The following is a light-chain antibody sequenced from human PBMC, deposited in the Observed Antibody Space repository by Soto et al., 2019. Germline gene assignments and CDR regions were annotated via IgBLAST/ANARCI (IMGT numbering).Light chain of an antibody. J-gene: IGKJ1*01. CDR2: DAS. CDR3: QQYNNWPRT. Sequence: IGFSHSPSTLALSPGERATLSCRASQSVSSYLAWYQQKPGQAPRLLIYDASNRATGIPARFSGSGSGTDFTLTISSLEPEDFAVYWCQQYNNWPRTFGQGTKVDIK. V-gene: IGKV3-11*01. CDR1: QSVSSY.